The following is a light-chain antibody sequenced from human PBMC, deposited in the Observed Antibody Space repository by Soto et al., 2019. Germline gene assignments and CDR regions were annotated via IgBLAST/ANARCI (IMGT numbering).Light chain of an antibody. CDR3: QQRYSTTRT. Sequence: DIQMTQSPSSLSASVGDRVTITCRASQSISSYLNWYQQKPGKAPKLLIYAASSLQSGVPSRFSGSGSGTDFNLTISSLQTEDFATYDCQQRYSTTRTFGQGTKVDIK. CDR2: AAS. V-gene: IGKV1-39*01. J-gene: IGKJ1*01. CDR1: QSISSY.